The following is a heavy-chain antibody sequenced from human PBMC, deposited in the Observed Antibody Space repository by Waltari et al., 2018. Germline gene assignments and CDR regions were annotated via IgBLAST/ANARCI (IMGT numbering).Heavy chain of an antibody. CDR2: VKFDGSDT. J-gene: IGHJ4*02. D-gene: IGHD2-21*01. V-gene: IGHV3-74*01. CDR1: GFSFSTYW. Sequence: EVQLVESGGGVVQPGGSLRLSCDASGFSFSTYWMLWVRQVPGKGLEWVSRVKFDGSDTDYADSVKGRFTVSRDNAKNTLYLEMNSLRGEDTAVYYCARDHCAYCGGVGIDRWGQGTLVTVSP. CDR3: ARDHCAYCGGVGIDR.